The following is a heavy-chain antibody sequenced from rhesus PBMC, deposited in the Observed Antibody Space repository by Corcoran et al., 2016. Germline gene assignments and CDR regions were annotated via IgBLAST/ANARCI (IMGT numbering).Heavy chain of an antibody. D-gene: IGHD1-26*01. CDR1: GYSISSGYG. J-gene: IGHJ4*01. CDR2: IGGSSGST. CDR3: ARWGISGTTDYFDN. V-gene: IGHV4-127*01. Sequence: QVQLQESGPGVVKPSETLSLTCAVSGYSISSGYGWSWIRQPPGKGLEWIGYIGGSSGSTNYNPSLKSQVTTSKDTSKNQFSLKLSSVTAADTAVYYCARWGISGTTDYFDNWGQGVLVTVSS.